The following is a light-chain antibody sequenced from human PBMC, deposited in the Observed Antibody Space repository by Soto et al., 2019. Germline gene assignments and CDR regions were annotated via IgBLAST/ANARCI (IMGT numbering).Light chain of an antibody. CDR1: SGDIGDYKY. CDR2: DVS. CDR3: SSYTSTNFVI. J-gene: IGLJ2*01. V-gene: IGLV2-14*03. Sequence: QSVLTQPASVSGSPGQSITISCTGSSGDIGDYKYVSWYKQHPGKAPKLMIYDVSNRPSGVSNRFSGSKSGNTASLTISGLHAEHEADYYCSSYTSTNFVIFGGGTKLTVL.